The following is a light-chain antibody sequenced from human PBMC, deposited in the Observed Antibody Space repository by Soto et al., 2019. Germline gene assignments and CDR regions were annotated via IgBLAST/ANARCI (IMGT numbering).Light chain of an antibody. CDR1: QGISSY. Sequence: AIRMTQSPSSFSASTGDRVTITCRASQGISSYLAWYQQKPGKAPKLLIYAASTLQSGVPSRFSGSGSGNAFTLTISCLQSEDFATYYCQQYYSYLFTFGPRTKVDIK. V-gene: IGKV1-8*01. J-gene: IGKJ3*01. CDR3: QQYYSYLFT. CDR2: AAS.